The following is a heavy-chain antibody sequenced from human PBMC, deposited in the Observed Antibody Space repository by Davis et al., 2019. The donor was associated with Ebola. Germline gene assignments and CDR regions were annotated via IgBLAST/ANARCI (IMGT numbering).Heavy chain of an antibody. Sequence: GESLKISCATIDFNFGDSTISWVRQAPGKGLEWVAFIRSKTFGGTAEYAASVDGRFTVSRDDSNNIAYLQLNSLKSEDTAVYYCSSLYTDYGVFDLWGQGTVVTVSS. CDR1: DFNFGDST. CDR3: SSLYTDYGVFDL. D-gene: IGHD4-17*01. V-gene: IGHV3-49*04. J-gene: IGHJ3*01. CDR2: IRSKTFGGTA.